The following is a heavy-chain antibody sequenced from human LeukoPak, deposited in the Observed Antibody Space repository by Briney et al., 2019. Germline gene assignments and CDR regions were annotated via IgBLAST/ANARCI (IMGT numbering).Heavy chain of an antibody. D-gene: IGHD6-13*01. J-gene: IGHJ4*03. CDR3: ARGGGSVSSSWYVGYFDF. CDR2: IMPIFGTP. CDR1: GGTFSSYG. Sequence: GASVTVSCKASGGTFSSYGISWVRQAPGPGLEWMGGIMPIFGTPHYAQKFQGRVTITADESTSTAYMELSSLKSEDTAIYYCARGGGSVSSSWYVGYFDFWGQGTLVTVSS. V-gene: IGHV1-69*13.